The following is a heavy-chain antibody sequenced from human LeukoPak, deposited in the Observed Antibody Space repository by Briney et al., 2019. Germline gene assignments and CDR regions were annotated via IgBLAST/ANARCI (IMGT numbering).Heavy chain of an antibody. Sequence: GGSLRLSCAASGFTFSSYGMHWVRQAPGKGLEWVAFIRYDGSNKYYADSVKGRFTISRDNSKNTLYLQMNSLRAEDTAVYYCAKVRLPYDSSGYYDYWGQGTLVTVSS. CDR3: AKVRLPYDSSGYYDY. V-gene: IGHV3-30*02. D-gene: IGHD3-22*01. J-gene: IGHJ4*02. CDR2: IRYDGSNK. CDR1: GFTFSSYG.